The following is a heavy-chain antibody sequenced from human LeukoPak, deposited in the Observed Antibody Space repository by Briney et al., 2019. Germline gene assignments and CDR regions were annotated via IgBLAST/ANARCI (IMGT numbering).Heavy chain of an antibody. V-gene: IGHV3-7*01. D-gene: IGHD3-22*01. CDR3: ARVHYYDSSGFDY. J-gene: IGHJ4*02. CDR1: RFIFSNYW. CDR2: MKQDGREK. Sequence: PGGSLRLSCVASRFIFSNYWMSWVRQVPGKGLEWVANMKQDGREKYLVDSVKGRFTISRDNAKNSVYLQMNSLTDEDTGVYYCARVHYYDSSGFDYWGQGTLVTVSS.